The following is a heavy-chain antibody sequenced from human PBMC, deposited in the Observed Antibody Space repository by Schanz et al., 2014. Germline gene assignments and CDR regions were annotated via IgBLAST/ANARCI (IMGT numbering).Heavy chain of an antibody. D-gene: IGHD3-9*01. Sequence: EVQLLESGGGLVQPGGSLRLSCAGSGFTFSSYAMSWVRQTPGKGLEWVSVISGSGVTIYYADSVKGRFTISRDNAKNSLYLQMNSLRAEDTAVYYCAKHVRSLTGNDYWGQGTLVTVSS. J-gene: IGHJ4*02. CDR2: ISGSGVTI. CDR3: AKHVRSLTGNDY. V-gene: IGHV3-23*01. CDR1: GFTFSSYA.